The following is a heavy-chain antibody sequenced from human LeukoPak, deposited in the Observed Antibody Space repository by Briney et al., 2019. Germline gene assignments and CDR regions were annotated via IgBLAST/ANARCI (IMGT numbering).Heavy chain of an antibody. CDR2: IYHSGST. J-gene: IGHJ4*02. Sequence: PSGTLSLTCAVSGGSISSSNWWGWVRQPPGKGLEWIGEIYHSGSTDYNPSLKSRVTISVDKSKNQLSLNLSSVTAADTAVYYCARSPRSYYFDYWGQGTLVTVSS. V-gene: IGHV4-4*02. CDR3: ARSPRSYYFDY. D-gene: IGHD6-6*01. CDR1: GGSISSSNW.